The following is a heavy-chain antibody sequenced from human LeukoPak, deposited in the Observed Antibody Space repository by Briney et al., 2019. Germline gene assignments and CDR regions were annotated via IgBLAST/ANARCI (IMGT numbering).Heavy chain of an antibody. CDR3: AKVIDYYESSNYRTIYYMDV. CDR2: ISGSGTST. CDR1: GFTFSSYA. J-gene: IGHJ6*03. V-gene: IGHV3-23*01. D-gene: IGHD3-22*01. Sequence: GGSLRLSCAASGFTFSSYAMNWVRQAPGKGLEWVSVISGSGTSTYYADFVKGRFTISRDNSKNTLYLQMNSLRAEDTAVYYCAKVIDYYESSNYRTIYYMDVWGKGTTVTVSS.